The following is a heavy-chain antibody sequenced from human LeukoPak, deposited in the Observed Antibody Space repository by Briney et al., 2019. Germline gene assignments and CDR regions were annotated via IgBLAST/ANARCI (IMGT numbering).Heavy chain of an antibody. CDR1: DGSITNYD. Sequence: SETLSLTCTVSDGSITNYDWSWVRQPPGKGLVFIGHVHYSGTANYNPSLRSRVTISIDTSKKHFFLKLKSVTAADTAVYYCARGYGDFRVEGRYFHSWGQGTLVTVSS. D-gene: IGHD4-17*01. J-gene: IGHJ4*02. V-gene: IGHV4-59*01. CDR3: ARGYGDFRVEGRYFHS. CDR2: VHYSGTA.